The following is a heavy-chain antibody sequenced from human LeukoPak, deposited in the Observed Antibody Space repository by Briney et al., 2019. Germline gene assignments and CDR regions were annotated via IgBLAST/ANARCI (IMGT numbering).Heavy chain of an antibody. CDR1: GFTFSSYY. J-gene: IGHJ4*02. Sequence: TGGSLRLSCAASGFTFSSYYMNWVRQAPGKGLEWVSTISGSGGSTYYADSVKGRFTISRDNSKNTLYLQMNSLRAEDTAVYYCAKESCSGGSCYYFDYWGQGTLVTVSS. CDR2: ISGSGGST. CDR3: AKESCSGGSCYYFDY. V-gene: IGHV3-23*01. D-gene: IGHD2-15*01.